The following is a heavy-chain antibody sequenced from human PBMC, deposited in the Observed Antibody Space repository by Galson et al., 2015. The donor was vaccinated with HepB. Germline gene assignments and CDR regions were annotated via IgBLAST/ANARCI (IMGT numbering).Heavy chain of an antibody. CDR3: ARAFGVVIINAFDI. CDR2: ISSSSSTI. CDR1: GFTFSSYS. V-gene: IGHV3-48*01. J-gene: IGHJ3*02. D-gene: IGHD3-3*01. Sequence: SLRLSCAASGFTFSSYSMNWVRQAPGKGLEWVSYISSSSSTIYYADSVKGRFTISRDNAKNSLYLQMNSLRAEDTAVYYCARAFGVVIINAFDIWGQGTMVTVSS.